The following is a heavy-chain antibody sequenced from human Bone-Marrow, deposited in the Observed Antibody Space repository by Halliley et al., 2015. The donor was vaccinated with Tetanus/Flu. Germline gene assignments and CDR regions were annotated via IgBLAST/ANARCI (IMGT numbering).Heavy chain of an antibody. D-gene: IGHD2-15*01. CDR3: TRDEWYCSGGRCEQSKFDY. V-gene: IGHV3-33*01. J-gene: IGHJ4*02. Sequence: DGSKTHYADSVKGRFTISRDNTENTLFLQINTLRAEDTAVYYCTRDEWYCSGGRCEQSKFDYWGQGTLVTVSS. CDR2: DGSKT.